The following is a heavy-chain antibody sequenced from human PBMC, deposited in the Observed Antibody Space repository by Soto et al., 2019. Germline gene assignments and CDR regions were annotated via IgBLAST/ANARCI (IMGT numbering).Heavy chain of an antibody. V-gene: IGHV3-23*04. J-gene: IGHJ4*02. CDR3: AKDITMIVVVTDFDY. Sequence: EVQLVESGGGLVQPGGSLRLSCAASGFTFSSYEMNWVRQAPGKGLEWVSYISSSGGSTYYADSVKGRFTISRDNSKNTLYLQMNSLRAEDTAVYYCAKDITMIVVVTDFDYWGQGTLVTVSS. CDR1: GFTFSSYE. D-gene: IGHD3-22*01. CDR2: ISSSGGST.